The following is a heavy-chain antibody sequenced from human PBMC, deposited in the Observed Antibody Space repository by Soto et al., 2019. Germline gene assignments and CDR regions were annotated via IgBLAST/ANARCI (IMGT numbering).Heavy chain of an antibody. Sequence: QVQLQESGPGLVKPSGTLSLTCAVSGGSIDSSNWWTWVRQPPGKGLEWIGEIYHYGTTNYNPSLNSRVTMSVDKSNDQFSLSLSSVTAADTAVYYCARIRFGYIDYWGLGTLVTVSS. CDR3: ARIRFGYIDY. CDR2: IYHYGTT. CDR1: GGSIDSSNW. J-gene: IGHJ4*02. V-gene: IGHV4-4*02. D-gene: IGHD3-16*01.